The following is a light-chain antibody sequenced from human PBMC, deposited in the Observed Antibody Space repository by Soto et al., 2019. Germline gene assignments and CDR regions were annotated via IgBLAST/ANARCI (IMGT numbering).Light chain of an antibody. CDR2: GAS. CDR1: QSVRHDY. CDR3: QQYGCSLP. J-gene: IGKJ4*01. V-gene: IGKV3-20*01. Sequence: EIVLTQSPGTLSLSPGERATLSCSASQSVRHDYLAWYQQKPGRAPRLVIYGASNRASGVPDRFSGSGSGTVFTLTIGRLEPEDFAVYYCQQYGCSLPFGGANKVDIK.